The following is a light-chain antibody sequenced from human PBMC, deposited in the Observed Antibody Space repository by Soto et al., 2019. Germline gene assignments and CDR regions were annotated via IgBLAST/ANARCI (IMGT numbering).Light chain of an antibody. CDR2: EGS. Sequence: QSVLTQPASVSGSPGRSITISCTGTSSDVGIYNLVSWYQQHPGKAPKLMIYEGSKRPSGVSNRFSGSKSGNTASLIISGLQAEDEADYYCCSYAGTNYVFGTGTKLTVL. CDR1: SSDVGIYNL. CDR3: CSYAGTNYV. J-gene: IGLJ1*01. V-gene: IGLV2-23*01.